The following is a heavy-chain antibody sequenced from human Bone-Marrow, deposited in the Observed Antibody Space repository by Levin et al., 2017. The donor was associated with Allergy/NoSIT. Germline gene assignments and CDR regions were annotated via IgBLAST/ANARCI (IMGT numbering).Heavy chain of an antibody. D-gene: IGHD5-12*01. J-gene: IGHJ6*02. Sequence: LSLTCAASGFTFSSYEMNWVRQAPGKGLEWVSYIDRSGSVVYYADSVKGRFTISRDNADNSLFLQMVSLRVEDTAVYYCARRHPGKYTGYDLRDYYYTFDVWGQGTTVTVSS. CDR2: IDRSGSVV. CDR3: ARRHPGKYTGYDLRDYYYTFDV. CDR1: GFTFSSYE. V-gene: IGHV3-48*03.